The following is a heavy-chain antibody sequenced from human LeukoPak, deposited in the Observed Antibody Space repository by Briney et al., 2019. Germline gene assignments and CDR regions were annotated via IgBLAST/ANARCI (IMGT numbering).Heavy chain of an antibody. J-gene: IGHJ4*02. CDR1: GYTFTGYS. D-gene: IGHD3-22*01. CDR2: INLKSGGT. V-gene: IGHV1-2*02. Sequence: ASVKVSCEASGYTFTGYSIHWVRQAPGQGLEWMGWINLKSGGTNYAQKFQARVTMTRETSISTAYMELSRLRSDYTAVYYCAREDSTGYSSLDYWGQGTLVTVSS. CDR3: AREDSTGYSSLDY.